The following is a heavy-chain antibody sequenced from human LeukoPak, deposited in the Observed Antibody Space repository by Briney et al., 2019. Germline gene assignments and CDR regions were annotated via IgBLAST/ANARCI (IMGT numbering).Heavy chain of an antibody. CDR2: ISGSGGST. D-gene: IGHD2-8*01. CDR3: AKVNGFNGWAFDI. CDR1: GFTFSSYA. J-gene: IGHJ3*02. Sequence: GGSLRLSCAASGFTFSSYAMSWVRQAPGKGLEWVSAISGSGGSTYYADSVKGRFTISRDNSKNTLYLQMNSLRVEDTAVYYCAKVNGFNGWAFDIWGQGTMVTVSS. V-gene: IGHV3-23*01.